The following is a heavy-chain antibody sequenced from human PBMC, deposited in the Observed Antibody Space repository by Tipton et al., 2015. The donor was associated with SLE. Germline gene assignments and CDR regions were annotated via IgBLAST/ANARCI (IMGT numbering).Heavy chain of an antibody. CDR1: GGSISSYY. V-gene: IGHV4-59*08. CDR3: TRTLAGYYGSGDY. D-gene: IGHD3-10*01. CDR2: ISHTGRN. J-gene: IGHJ4*02. Sequence: TLSLTCTVSGGSISSYYWSWIRQPPGKGLEWIGSISHTGRNYYSPSLKSRLTISVDTSKNQFSLKLNFVTAADTAVYYCTRTLAGYYGSGDYWGQGILVTVSS.